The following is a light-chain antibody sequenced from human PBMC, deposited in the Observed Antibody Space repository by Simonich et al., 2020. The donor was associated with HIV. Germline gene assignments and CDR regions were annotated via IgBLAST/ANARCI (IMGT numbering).Light chain of an antibody. Sequence: DIVMTQSPDSLAVSLGERATINCKSSRTILYSSNNKDYLAWYQQKPGQPPKLLIYWAATRESGVPDRFSASGSGTDFTLTISSLQAEDVAVYSCQQYYSTPPTFGQGTKVEIK. CDR1: RTILYSSNNKDY. CDR2: WAA. CDR3: QQYYSTPPT. J-gene: IGKJ1*01. V-gene: IGKV4-1*01.